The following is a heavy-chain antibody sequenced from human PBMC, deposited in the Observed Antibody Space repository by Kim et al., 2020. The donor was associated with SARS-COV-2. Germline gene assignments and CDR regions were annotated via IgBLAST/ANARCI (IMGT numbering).Heavy chain of an antibody. Sequence: GGSLRLSCAASGFTFSSYAMSWVRQAPGKGLEWVSAISGSGGSTYYADSVKGRFTISRDNSKNTLYLQMNSLRAEDTAVYYCAKVRARLLGYYYYGMDVWGQGTTVNVSS. J-gene: IGHJ6*02. D-gene: IGHD2-8*02. V-gene: IGHV3-23*01. CDR2: ISGSGGST. CDR3: AKVRARLLGYYYYGMDV. CDR1: GFTFSSYA.